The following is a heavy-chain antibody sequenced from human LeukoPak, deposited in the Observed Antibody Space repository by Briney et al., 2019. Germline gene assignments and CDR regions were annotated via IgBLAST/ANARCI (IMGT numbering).Heavy chain of an antibody. D-gene: IGHD6-13*01. V-gene: IGHV3-23*01. CDR1: GGSISGYY. Sequence: ETLSPTCTVSGGSISGYYWSWIRQPPGKGLEWVSTISGSGDSTDYADSMKGRFTVSRDNSKNTLYLQMNSLRAEDTAVYYRAKDPLVNVEGYFDSWGQGTLVTVSS. CDR2: ISGSGDST. J-gene: IGHJ4*02. CDR3: AKDPLVNVEGYFDS.